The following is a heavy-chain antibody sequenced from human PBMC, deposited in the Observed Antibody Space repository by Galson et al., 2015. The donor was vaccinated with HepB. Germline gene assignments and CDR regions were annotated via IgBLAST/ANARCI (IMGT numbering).Heavy chain of an antibody. Sequence: SVKLSCTASGFTFTSSAMQWVRQARGQRLEWIGWIVVGSGNTNYAQKFQERVTITRDIATSTAYMEISSLRSEDTAVYYCAAGTSAAGTDYYYYYGMDVWFQGTMVTVSS. CDR1: GFTFTSSA. CDR2: IVVGSGNT. V-gene: IGHV1-58*02. CDR3: AAGTSAAGTDYYYYYGMDV. J-gene: IGHJ6*02. D-gene: IGHD6-13*01.